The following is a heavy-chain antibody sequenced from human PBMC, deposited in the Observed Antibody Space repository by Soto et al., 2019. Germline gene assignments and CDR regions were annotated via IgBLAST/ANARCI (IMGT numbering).Heavy chain of an antibody. CDR1: GYTFTSYY. CDR2: INPSGGST. D-gene: IGHD2-15*01. J-gene: IGHJ5*02. Sequence: ASVKVSCKASGYTFTSYYMHWVRQAPGQGPEWMGIINPSGGSTSYAQKFQGRVTMTRDTSTSTVYMELSSLRSEDTAVYYCARTNDCSGGSCRNWFDPWGQGTLVTVSS. CDR3: ARTNDCSGGSCRNWFDP. V-gene: IGHV1-46*01.